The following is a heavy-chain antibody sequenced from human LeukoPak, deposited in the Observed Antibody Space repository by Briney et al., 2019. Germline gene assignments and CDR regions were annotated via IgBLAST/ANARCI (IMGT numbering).Heavy chain of an antibody. J-gene: IGHJ4*02. Sequence: ASVKVSCKASGYTFTTYFIHWVRQAPGQGLEWMAIINPYTGSTDYAQRFQGRVTLTRDTSTSTVYMELSSLRSEDTAVYYCARSPMAYYLDYWGQGTLVTVS. CDR2: INPYTGST. D-gene: IGHD5-24*01. V-gene: IGHV1-46*01. CDR1: GYTFTTYF. CDR3: ARSPMAYYLDY.